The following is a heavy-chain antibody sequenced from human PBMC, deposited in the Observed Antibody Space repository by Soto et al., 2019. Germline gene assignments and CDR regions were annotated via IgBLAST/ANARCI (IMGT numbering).Heavy chain of an antibody. CDR3: ASFPQVEMATIKHY. CDR2: INHSGST. Sequence: PSETLSLTCAVYGGSFSGYYWSWIRQPPGKGLEWIGEINHSGSTNYNPSLKSRVTISVDTSKNQFSLKLSSVTAADTAVYYCASFPQVEMATIKHYWGPGTLVTVSS. V-gene: IGHV4-34*01. D-gene: IGHD5-12*01. J-gene: IGHJ4*02. CDR1: GGSFSGYY.